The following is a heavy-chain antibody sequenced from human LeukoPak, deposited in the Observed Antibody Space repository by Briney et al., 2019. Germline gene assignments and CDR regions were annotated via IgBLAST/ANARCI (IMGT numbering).Heavy chain of an antibody. CDR3: ARGSYYFDY. CDR1: GFTFSSYW. V-gene: IGHV3-7*01. J-gene: IGHJ4*02. D-gene: IGHD1-26*01. Sequence: GGSLRLSCAASGFTFSSYWMNWVRQAPGKGLEWVANIKLDGSEKYYVDSVKGRFTISRDNAKNSLYLQMDSLRAEDTAVYYCARGSYYFDYWGQGTLVTVSS. CDR2: IKLDGSEK.